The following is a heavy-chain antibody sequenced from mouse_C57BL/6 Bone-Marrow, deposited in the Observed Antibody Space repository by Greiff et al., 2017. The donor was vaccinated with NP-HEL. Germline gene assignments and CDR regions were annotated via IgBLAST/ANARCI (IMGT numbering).Heavy chain of an antibody. V-gene: IGHV5-17*01. Sequence: DVMLVESGGGLVKPGGSLKLSCAASGFTFSDYGMHWVRQAPEKGLEWVAYISSGSSTIYYPDTVKGRFTISRDNAKNTLFLQMTSLRSEDTAMYYCARRRFWAMDYWGQGTSVTVSS. CDR1: GFTFSDYG. CDR3: ARRRFWAMDY. J-gene: IGHJ4*01. CDR2: ISSGSSTI.